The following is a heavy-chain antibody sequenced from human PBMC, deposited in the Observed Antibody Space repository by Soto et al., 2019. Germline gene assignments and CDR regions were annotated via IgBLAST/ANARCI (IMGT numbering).Heavy chain of an antibody. Sequence: SETLSLTCVVSGGSISSGGYSWSWIRQPPGKGLEWIGYVFHSGSTYYSPSLKSRVTISIDGSKNQFSLKLTSVTAADTAVYYCARGSYGAGSDYWGQGILATVSS. D-gene: IGHD3-10*01. CDR2: VFHSGST. CDR3: ARGSYGAGSDY. CDR1: GGSISSGGYS. V-gene: IGHV4-30-2*01. J-gene: IGHJ4*02.